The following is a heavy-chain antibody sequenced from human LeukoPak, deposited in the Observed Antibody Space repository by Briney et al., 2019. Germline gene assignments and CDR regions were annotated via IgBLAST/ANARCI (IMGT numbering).Heavy chain of an antibody. CDR2: ISAYNGNT. Sequence: AASVKVSCKASGYTFTSYGISWVRQAPGQGLEWMGWISAYNGNTNYAQKLQGRVTMTTDTSTSTAYMELRSLRSDDTAVYYCARDHWPEDYSLYFDYWGQGTLVTVSS. CDR3: ARDHWPEDYSLYFDY. J-gene: IGHJ4*02. V-gene: IGHV1-18*01. D-gene: IGHD2-15*01. CDR1: GYTFTSYG.